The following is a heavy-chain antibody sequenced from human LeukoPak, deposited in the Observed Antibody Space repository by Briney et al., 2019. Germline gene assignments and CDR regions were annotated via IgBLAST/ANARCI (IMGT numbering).Heavy chain of an antibody. CDR2: IYPGEYDI. Sequence: PGESLKISCKGSGYSFSNYWIGWVRQMPGKGLEWMGIIYPGEYDIRYSPSFQGQVTISADKSISTAYLQWSSLKASDTAMYYCARQEPRFWSGSIDAFDIWGQGTMVTVSS. CDR1: GYSFSNYW. CDR3: ARQEPRFWSGSIDAFDI. D-gene: IGHD3-3*01. V-gene: IGHV5-51*01. J-gene: IGHJ3*02.